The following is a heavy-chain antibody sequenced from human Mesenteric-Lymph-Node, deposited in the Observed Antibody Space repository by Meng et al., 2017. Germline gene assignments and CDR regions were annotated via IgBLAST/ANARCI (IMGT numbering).Heavy chain of an antibody. J-gene: IGHJ4*02. CDR2: IHSSGST. CDR1: GGSISSGGYY. D-gene: IGHD4-17*01. Sequence: VQLKESGPGLVKPSQTLSLTCTVSGGSISSGGYYWSWIRQHPGKGLEWIGYIHSSGSTYYNPSLRSRLTISVDTSKNQFSLKLSSVTAADTAVYYCARNKDDYGDYRPVYWGQGTLVTVSS. V-gene: IGHV4-31*03. CDR3: ARNKDDYGDYRPVY.